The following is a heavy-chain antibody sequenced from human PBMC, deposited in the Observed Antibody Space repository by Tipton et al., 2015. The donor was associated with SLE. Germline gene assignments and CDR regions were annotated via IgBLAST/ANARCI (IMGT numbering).Heavy chain of an antibody. Sequence: GSLRLSCAASGFTFSNYAMSWVRQAPGKGLEWVSALTGSGDRTYYIESVKGRFTISRDNSKNSLYLQMNGLRAEDTAVYYCARSPVDYWNGYSAWGQGTLVAVSS. CDR3: ARSPVDYWNGYSA. J-gene: IGHJ4*02. D-gene: IGHD3-3*01. V-gene: IGHV3-23*01. CDR2: LTGSGDRT. CDR1: GFTFSNYA.